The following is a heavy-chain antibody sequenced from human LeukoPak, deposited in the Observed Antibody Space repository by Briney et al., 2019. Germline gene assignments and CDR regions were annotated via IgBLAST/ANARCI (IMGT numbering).Heavy chain of an antibody. J-gene: IGHJ6*03. CDR3: ARGTSRYMDV. Sequence: AGGSLRLSCAASGFTFSDYWMHWVRQVPGKGLVWVSRINSGGSSRSSADSVKGRFTISRDNGKNTLYLQMSSLSAEDTAVYYCARGTSRYMDVWGKGTTVTVSS. D-gene: IGHD1/OR15-1a*01. CDR2: INSGGSSR. CDR1: GFTFSDYW. V-gene: IGHV3-74*01.